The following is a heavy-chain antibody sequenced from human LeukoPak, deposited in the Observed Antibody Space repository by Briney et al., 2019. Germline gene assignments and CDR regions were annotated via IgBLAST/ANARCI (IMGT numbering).Heavy chain of an antibody. V-gene: IGHV1-69*01. CDR3: ARVCIAGDCYPETDY. J-gene: IGHJ4*02. D-gene: IGHD2-21*02. CDR2: IIPIFGTA. CDR1: GGTFSSYA. Sequence: GSSVKVSCKASGGTFSSYAISWVRQAPGQGLEWMGGIIPIFGTANYAQKFRGRVTITADESTSTAYMELSSLRSEDTAVYYCARVCIAGDCYPETDYWGQGTLVTVSS.